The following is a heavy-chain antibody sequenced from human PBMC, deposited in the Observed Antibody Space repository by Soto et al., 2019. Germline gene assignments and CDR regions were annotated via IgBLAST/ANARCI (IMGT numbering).Heavy chain of an antibody. CDR1: GGSISDYY. CDR2: IYYSGST. V-gene: IGHV4-59*01. Sequence: SETLSLTCSVSGGSISDYYWSWIRQPPGKGLEWIGYIYYSGSTDYNPSLKSRVIISVDTSKNQFSLKLSSVTAADTAVYYCAREEYSTSWATQRTMAYFDYWGQGTLVTVSS. J-gene: IGHJ4*02. D-gene: IGHD6-6*01. CDR3: AREEYSTSWATQRTMAYFDY.